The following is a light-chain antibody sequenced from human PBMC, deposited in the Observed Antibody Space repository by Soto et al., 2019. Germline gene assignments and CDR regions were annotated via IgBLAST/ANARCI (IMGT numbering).Light chain of an antibody. V-gene: IGKV3-15*01. Sequence: EIVMTQSPASLSVSPGEIATLSFRASQSVSSNLAWYQQKAGQAPRLLMYGASTRAIGIPGRFSGSGSGTEFTLTISSLQSEDFAVYYCQQSDKWPPTFGQGTKVDIK. CDR2: GAS. CDR1: QSVSSN. J-gene: IGKJ1*01. CDR3: QQSDKWPPT.